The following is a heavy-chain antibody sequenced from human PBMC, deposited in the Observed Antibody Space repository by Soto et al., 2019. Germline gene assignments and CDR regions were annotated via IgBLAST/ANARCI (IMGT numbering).Heavy chain of an antibody. CDR2: ISANSGNT. Sequence: QVQLVQSGAEVKKPGASVKVSCKASGYTFTTYGISWVRQAPGQGLEWMGWISANSGNTEYAQKFQGRVTMTTDTSAITADMELRSLKSDDAAVYYCARAYCSGGSCYLDYWGQGTLVTVSS. CDR3: ARAYCSGGSCYLDY. J-gene: IGHJ4*02. V-gene: IGHV1-18*01. CDR1: GYTFTTYG. D-gene: IGHD2-15*01.